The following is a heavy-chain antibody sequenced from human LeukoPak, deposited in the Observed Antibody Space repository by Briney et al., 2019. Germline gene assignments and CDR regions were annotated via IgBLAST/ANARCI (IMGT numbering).Heavy chain of an antibody. V-gene: IGHV1-18*04. CDR1: GYTFTGYY. D-gene: IGHD6-13*01. CDR3: ARLVSSWYGYFDY. CDR2: ISAYNGNT. Sequence: ASVKVSCKASGYTFTGYYMHWVRQAPGQGLEWMGWISAYNGNTNYAQKLQGRVTMTTDTSTSTAYMELRSLRSDDTAVYYCARLVSSWYGYFDYWGQGTLVTVSS. J-gene: IGHJ4*02.